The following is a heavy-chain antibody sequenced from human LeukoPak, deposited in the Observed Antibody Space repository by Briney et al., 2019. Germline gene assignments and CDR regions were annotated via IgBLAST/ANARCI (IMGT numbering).Heavy chain of an antibody. D-gene: IGHD6-19*01. CDR2: IRCDGSNK. CDR3: ANGLGQFNQWLAPFDY. J-gene: IGHJ4*02. CDR1: GFTFSSYG. Sequence: GGSLRLSCAASGFTFSSYGMHWVRQAPGKGLEWVAFIRCDGSNKYYADSVKGQFTISRDNSKNTLYLQMNSLRAEDTAVYYCANGLGQFNQWLAPFDYWGQGTLVTVSS. V-gene: IGHV3-30*02.